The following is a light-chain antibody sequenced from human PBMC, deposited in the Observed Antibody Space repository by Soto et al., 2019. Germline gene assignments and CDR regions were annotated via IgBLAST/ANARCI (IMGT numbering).Light chain of an antibody. V-gene: IGLV1-44*01. Sequence: QSVLTQPPSASGTPGQRVTISCSGSSYNIGSNTVNWYQQLPGTAPKLLIYSNNQRPSGVPDRFSGSKSGTSASLAISGLQSEDEADYCCAAWDDSLNALVFGGGTKLTVL. CDR1: SYNIGSNT. CDR2: SNN. CDR3: AAWDDSLNALV. J-gene: IGLJ3*02.